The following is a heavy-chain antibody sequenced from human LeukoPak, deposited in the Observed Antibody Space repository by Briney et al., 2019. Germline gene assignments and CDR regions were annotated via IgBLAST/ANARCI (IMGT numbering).Heavy chain of an antibody. V-gene: IGHV1-69*04. CDR2: IIPILGIA. CDR3: ARGPRNDP. D-gene: IGHD1-14*01. CDR1: GGTFSSYA. J-gene: IGHJ5*02. Sequence: SVKVSCKASGGTFSSYAISWVRQAPGQGLEWMGRIIPILGIANYAQKFQGRVTMTGDTSISTAYMELSSLTSNDTAVYFCARGPRNDPWGQGTLVTVSS.